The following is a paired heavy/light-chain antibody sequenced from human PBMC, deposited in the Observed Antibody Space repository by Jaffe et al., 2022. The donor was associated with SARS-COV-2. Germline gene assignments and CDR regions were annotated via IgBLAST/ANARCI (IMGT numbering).Heavy chain of an antibody. CDR2: MRGSGDST. CDR3: AKDPGGGGFFDY. J-gene: IGHJ4*02. V-gene: IGHV3-23*01. Sequence: EVHLLESGGGLVQPGGSLRLSCVASGFTFSSHAMSWVRQAPGKGLEWVSAMRGSGDSTYYADSVKGRFTISRDISKNTLYLQMNSLRAEDTAIYYCAKDPGGGGFFDYWGQGTLVTVSS. CDR1: GFTFSSHA. D-gene: IGHD2-15*01.
Light chain of an antibody. J-gene: IGKJ5*01. CDR1: QSVSKY. Sequence: EIVLTQSPATLSLSPGDRATLSCRASQSVSKYLAWYQQRPGQPPRLLIYDASNRATGIPARFSGSGSGTDFTLTINSLEPEDFAVYYCQQRSNWPPITFGQGTRLEIK. CDR3: QQRSNWPPIT. V-gene: IGKV3-11*01. CDR2: DAS.